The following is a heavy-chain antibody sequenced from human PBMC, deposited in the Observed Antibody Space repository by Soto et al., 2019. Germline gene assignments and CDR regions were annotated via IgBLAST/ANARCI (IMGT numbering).Heavy chain of an antibody. CDR3: ARREQLVFAFDY. V-gene: IGHV4-39*01. CDR1: GGSISSSSYY. CDR2: IYYSGST. Sequence: SETLSLTCTVSGGSISSSSYYWGWIRQPPGKGLEWIGSIYYSGSTYYNPSLKSRVTISADTSKNQFSLKLSSVTAADTAVYYCARREQLVFAFDYWGQGTLVTVSS. J-gene: IGHJ4*02. D-gene: IGHD6-6*01.